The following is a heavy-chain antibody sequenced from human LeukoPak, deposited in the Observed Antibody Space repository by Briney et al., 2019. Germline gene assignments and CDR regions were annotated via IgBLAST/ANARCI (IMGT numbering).Heavy chain of an antibody. Sequence: GGSLRLSCAASGFTFSSYAMHWVRQAPGKGLEWVAVISYDGSNKYYADSVKGRFTISRDNSKNTLYLQMNSLGAEDTAVYYCARDYYGSGRYIDYWGQGTLVTVSS. D-gene: IGHD3-10*01. J-gene: IGHJ4*02. CDR2: ISYDGSNK. V-gene: IGHV3-30-3*01. CDR1: GFTFSSYA. CDR3: ARDYYGSGRYIDY.